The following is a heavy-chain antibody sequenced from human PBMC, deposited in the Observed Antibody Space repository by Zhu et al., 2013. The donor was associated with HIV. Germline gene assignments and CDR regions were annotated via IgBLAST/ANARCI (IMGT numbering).Heavy chain of an antibody. CDR2: MNPNSGNT. Sequence: VQLVQSGAEVRKPGASVKVSCKTSGYTFSNYEINWVRQAPGQGLEWMGWMNPNSGNTAYAQKFQGRVTITKNTSINTAYMELSSLRSEDTAVYYCARGLSLEYSSSVLDFWGQGTLITVSS. CDR3: ARGLSLEYSSSVLDF. V-gene: IGHV1-8*03. CDR1: GYTFSNYE. D-gene: IGHD6-6*01. J-gene: IGHJ4*02.